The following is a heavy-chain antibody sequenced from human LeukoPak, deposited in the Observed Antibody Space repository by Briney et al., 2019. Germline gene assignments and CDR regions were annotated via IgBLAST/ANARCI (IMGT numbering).Heavy chain of an antibody. CDR2: INGDGSDI. D-gene: IGHD1-1*01. J-gene: IGHJ4*02. CDR3: TGGFGHNWSPFEN. Sequence: GGSLRLSCAVSGLTFRNYWMHWVRQAPGKGLEWVSRINGDGSDISYADSVKGRFTISRDNAKNTLSLQMNSLTDDDTALYYCTGGFGHNWSPFENWGQGTLVTVSS. V-gene: IGHV3-74*01. CDR1: GLTFRNYW.